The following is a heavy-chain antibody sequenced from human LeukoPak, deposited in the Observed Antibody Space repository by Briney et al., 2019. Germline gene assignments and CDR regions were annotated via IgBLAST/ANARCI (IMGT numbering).Heavy chain of an antibody. Sequence: PSETLSLTCAVYGGSFSGYYWSWIRQPPGKGLEWIGEINHSGSTNYNPSLKSRVTISVDTSKNQFFLKLSSVTAADTAVYYCTRQQEGSFDYWGQGILVTVSS. D-gene: IGHD6-13*01. CDR3: TRQQEGSFDY. CDR1: GGSFSGYY. J-gene: IGHJ4*02. V-gene: IGHV4-34*01. CDR2: INHSGST.